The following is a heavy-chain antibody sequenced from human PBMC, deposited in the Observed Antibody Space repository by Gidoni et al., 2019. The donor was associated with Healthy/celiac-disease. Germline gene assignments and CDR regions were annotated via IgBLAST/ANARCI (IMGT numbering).Heavy chain of an antibody. CDR1: GGSFSGYY. D-gene: IGHD3-10*01. CDR2: VSHIGST. J-gene: IGHJ3*02. V-gene: IGHV4-34*01. CDR3: ARRPMRVGRLRELGAFDI. Sequence: QVQLQQWGAGLLKPSETLSLTCAVYGGSFSGYYWSWIRQPPGKGLEWIGEVSHIGSTNYNPSLKSRVTISVDTSKNQCSLKLSSVTAADTAVYYCARRPMRVGRLRELGAFDIWGQGTMVTVSS.